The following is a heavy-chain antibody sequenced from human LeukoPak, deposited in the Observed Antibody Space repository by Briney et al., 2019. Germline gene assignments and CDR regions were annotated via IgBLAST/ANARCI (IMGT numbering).Heavy chain of an antibody. Sequence: SGGSLRFSCAASRFTFSSYRMHWVRQAPGKGLEWVAFIRYDGSNKYYADSVKGRFTISRDNSKNTLYLQMTSLRAEDTAVYYCAKDTRGNFDYWGQGTLVTVSS. CDR3: AKDTRGNFDY. J-gene: IGHJ4*02. V-gene: IGHV3-30*02. CDR1: RFTFSSYR. CDR2: IRYDGSNK. D-gene: IGHD3-16*01.